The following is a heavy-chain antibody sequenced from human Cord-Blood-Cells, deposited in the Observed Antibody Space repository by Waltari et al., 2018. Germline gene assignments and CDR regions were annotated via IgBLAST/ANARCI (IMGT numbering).Heavy chain of an antibody. Sequence: EVQLVESGGGLVQPGGSLRLPCAASGFTFRSYCMHWVRQAPGKGLVWVSRINSDGSSTSYADSVKGRFTISRDNAKNTLYLQMNSLRAEDTAVYYCAEYSSSSGGYWGQGTLVTVSS. D-gene: IGHD6-6*01. CDR2: INSDGSST. CDR1: GFTFRSYC. J-gene: IGHJ4*02. CDR3: AEYSSSSGGY. V-gene: IGHV3-74*01.